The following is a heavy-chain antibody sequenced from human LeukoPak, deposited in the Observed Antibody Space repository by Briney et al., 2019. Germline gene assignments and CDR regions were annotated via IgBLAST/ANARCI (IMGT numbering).Heavy chain of an antibody. D-gene: IGHD3-10*01. Sequence: ASVKVSCKASGYTFTSYDINWVRQATGQGLEWMGWINPNSGGTNYAQKFQGRVTMTRDTSISTAYMELSRLRSDDTAVYYCARDSRYGSGSYPSYWGQGTLVTVSS. J-gene: IGHJ4*02. V-gene: IGHV1-2*02. CDR2: INPNSGGT. CDR1: GYTFTSYD. CDR3: ARDSRYGSGSYPSY.